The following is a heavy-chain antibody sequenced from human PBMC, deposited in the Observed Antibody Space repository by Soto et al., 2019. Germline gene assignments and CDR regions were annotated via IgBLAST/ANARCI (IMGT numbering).Heavy chain of an antibody. CDR2: IHYSGRT. V-gene: IGHV4-59*12. J-gene: IGHJ4*02. CDR1: NGSISGFY. CDR3: VRVGVGIGNHLGS. Sequence: QVQLQESGPGLVKPSETLSLTCSVSNGSISGFYWTWIRQPPGKILEWIGYIHYSGRTDYNPSLPGRATRSVDTSKKPFPLNLKAIPAADTGVYYCVRVGVGIGNHLGSWGRGTLVTVSS. D-gene: IGHD1-26*01.